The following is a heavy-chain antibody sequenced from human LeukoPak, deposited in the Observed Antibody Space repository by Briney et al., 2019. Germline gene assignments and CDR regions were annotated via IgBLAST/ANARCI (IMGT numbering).Heavy chain of an antibody. CDR1: GAFSDYW. J-gene: IGHJ3*02. V-gene: IGHV3-7*01. CDR2: IKEDGSEK. CDR3: ARTDAFDI. Sequence: GGSLRLSCAASGAFSDYWMSWVRPAPGKGLEWVANIKEDGSEKYYVDSVKGRFTISRDNAKNSLYLQMNSLRAEDTAVYYCARTDAFDIWGQGTMVTVSS.